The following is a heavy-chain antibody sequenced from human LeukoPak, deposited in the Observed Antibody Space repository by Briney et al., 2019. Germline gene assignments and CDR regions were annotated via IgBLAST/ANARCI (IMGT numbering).Heavy chain of an antibody. D-gene: IGHD3-22*01. CDR1: GFIFSDYY. Sequence: PGGSLRLSCAASGFIFSDYYMSWIRQAPGKGLEWVSDISSRSTYTNYADSVKGRFTISRDNAKNSLSLQMNSLRVEDTAVYYCARFYDYDSSGYYHLDYWGQGTLVTVSS. J-gene: IGHJ4*02. CDR3: ARFYDYDSSGYYHLDY. CDR2: ISSRSTYT. V-gene: IGHV3-11*03.